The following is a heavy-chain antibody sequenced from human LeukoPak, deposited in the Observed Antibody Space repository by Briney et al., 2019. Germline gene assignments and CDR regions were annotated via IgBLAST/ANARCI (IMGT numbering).Heavy chain of an antibody. J-gene: IGHJ4*02. CDR2: INAGNGNT. V-gene: IGHV1-3*01. CDR1: GYTFTSYA. D-gene: IGHD6-19*01. Sequence: ASVKVSCKASGYTFTSYAMHWVRQAPGQRLEWMGWINAGNGNTKYSQKFQGRVTITRDTSASTAYMELRSLRSDDTAVYYCARASIAVPPLYWGQGTLVTVSS. CDR3: ARASIAVPPLY.